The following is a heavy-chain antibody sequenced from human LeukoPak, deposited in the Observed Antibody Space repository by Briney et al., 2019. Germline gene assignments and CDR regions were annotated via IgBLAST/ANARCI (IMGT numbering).Heavy chain of an antibody. CDR1: GGSISSYY. J-gene: IGHJ3*01. CDR3: ARISSSNWYNERGAFDV. CDR2: VYYTGST. Sequence: PSETLSLTYTVSGGSISSYYWSWVRRPPGKGLEWIGFVYYTGSTNYSPSLKSRVTISVDTSKNQFSLKLRSVTAADTAVYYCARISSSNWYNERGAFDVWGQGTMVTVSS. D-gene: IGHD6-13*01. V-gene: IGHV4-59*01.